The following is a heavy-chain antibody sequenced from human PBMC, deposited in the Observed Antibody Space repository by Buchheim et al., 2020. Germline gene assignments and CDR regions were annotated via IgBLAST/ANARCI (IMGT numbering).Heavy chain of an antibody. D-gene: IGHD3-16*02. CDR1: GGSISSSNW. Sequence: QVQLQESGPGLVKPSGTLSLTCAVSGGSISSSNWWSWVRQPPGKGLEWIGEINHSGSTNYNPSLKSRVTISVDTSKNQFSLKLSSVTAADTAVYYCARSRDYVWGSYRTLDYWGQGTL. CDR3: ARSRDYVWGSYRTLDY. CDR2: INHSGST. J-gene: IGHJ4*02. V-gene: IGHV4-4*02.